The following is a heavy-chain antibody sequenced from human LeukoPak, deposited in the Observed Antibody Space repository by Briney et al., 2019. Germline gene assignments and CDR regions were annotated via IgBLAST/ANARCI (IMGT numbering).Heavy chain of an antibody. D-gene: IGHD2-8*01. Sequence: PGGSLRLSCAAPGFTFSSYGMDWVRQAPGKGLERVAVIWYDGSNKYYADSVKGRFTISRDNSKNAPYLQMNSLRAEDTAVYYCARDRCVEHYFDYWGQGTLVTVSS. J-gene: IGHJ4*02. CDR2: IWYDGSNK. CDR1: GFTFSSYG. V-gene: IGHV3-33*01. CDR3: ARDRCVEHYFDY.